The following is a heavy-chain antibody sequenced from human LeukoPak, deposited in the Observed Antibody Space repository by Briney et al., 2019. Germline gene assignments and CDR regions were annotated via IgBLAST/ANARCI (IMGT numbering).Heavy chain of an antibody. Sequence: GGSLRLSCAASGFTFSSYDMHWVRHATGKGLEWVSAVGTVGDTYYPGSVKGRFTVSRENARNSLFLQMNSLRAGDTAVYYCARVRTGSAGYYGMDVWGQGTTVTVSS. CDR2: VGTVGDT. J-gene: IGHJ6*02. CDR3: ARVRTGSAGYYGMDV. CDR1: GFTFSSYD. D-gene: IGHD1-26*01. V-gene: IGHV3-13*01.